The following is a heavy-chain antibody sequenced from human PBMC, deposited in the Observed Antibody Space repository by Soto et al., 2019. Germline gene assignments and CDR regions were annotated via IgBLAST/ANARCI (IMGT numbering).Heavy chain of an antibody. J-gene: IGHJ4*02. D-gene: IGHD6-13*01. Sequence: ASVKVSCKASGYTFTGYYMHWVRQAPRQGLEWMGWINPNSGGTNYAQKFQGRVTMTRDTSISTAYMELSRLRSDDTAVYYCARVPGGYSSSWYYFDYWGQGTLVTVYS. CDR1: GYTFTGYY. V-gene: IGHV1-2*02. CDR2: INPNSGGT. CDR3: ARVPGGYSSSWYYFDY.